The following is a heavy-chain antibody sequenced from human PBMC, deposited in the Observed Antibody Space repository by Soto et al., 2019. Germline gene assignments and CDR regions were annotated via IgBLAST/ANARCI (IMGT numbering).Heavy chain of an antibody. CDR2: IYYSGRT. Sequence: QLQLQESGPGLVKPSETLSLTCTVSGDSVSNPDFYWGWVRQSPGMGLERIGTIYYSGRTHYNPSLKSRVTMSVDTSNGQFSLKLTSVSAADTAVYYCARHNSAGGGQFVGPDYWGQGTLVTVSA. D-gene: IGHD6-19*01. J-gene: IGHJ4*02. CDR1: GDSVSNPDFY. CDR3: ARHNSAGGGQFVGPDY. V-gene: IGHV4-39*01.